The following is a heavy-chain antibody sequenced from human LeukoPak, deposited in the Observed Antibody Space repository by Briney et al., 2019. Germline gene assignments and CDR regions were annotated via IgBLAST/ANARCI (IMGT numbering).Heavy chain of an antibody. CDR2: INWNGGST. Sequence: PGGSLRLSCAASGFTFDDYGMSWVRQVPGKGLEWVSGINWNGGSTGYADSVKGRFTISRDNAKSSLYLQMNSLRAEDTALYYCARDGTYYYDSSGYYYLDYWGQGTLVTVSS. CDR3: ARDGTYYYDSSGYYYLDY. D-gene: IGHD3-22*01. J-gene: IGHJ4*02. V-gene: IGHV3-20*04. CDR1: GFTFDDYG.